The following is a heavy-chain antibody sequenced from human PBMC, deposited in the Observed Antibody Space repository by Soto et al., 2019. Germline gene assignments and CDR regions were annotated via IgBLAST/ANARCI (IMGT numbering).Heavy chain of an antibody. CDR2: ISSSSSYI. V-gene: IGHV3-21*01. J-gene: IGHJ6*02. CDR3: ARYPGGIAAAGTGDYYYGMDV. CDR1: GFTFSSYS. D-gene: IGHD6-13*01. Sequence: EVQLLESGGGLVQPGGSLRLSCAASGFTFSSYSMNWVRQAPGKGLEWVSSISSSSSYIYYADSVKGRFTISRDNAKNSLYLQMNSLRAEDTAVYYCARYPGGIAAAGTGDYYYGMDVWGQGTTVTVSS.